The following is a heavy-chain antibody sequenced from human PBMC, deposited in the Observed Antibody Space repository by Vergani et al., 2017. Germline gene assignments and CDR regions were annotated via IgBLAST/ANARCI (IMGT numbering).Heavy chain of an antibody. CDR1: GFTFNHYA. CDR2: ISGSGGST. CDR3: AKANPRNSGYDYLYYYHAMDV. Sequence: EVQLLESGGDLVQPGGSLRLSCAASGFTFNHYAMNWVRQAPGKGLEWVSGISGSGGSTYYAASVKGRFTISRDSSKNTLYLQMNSLSAGDTAVYYCAKANPRNSGYDYLYYYHAMDVWCQGTTVIVSS. D-gene: IGHD5-12*01. J-gene: IGHJ6*02. V-gene: IGHV3-23*01.